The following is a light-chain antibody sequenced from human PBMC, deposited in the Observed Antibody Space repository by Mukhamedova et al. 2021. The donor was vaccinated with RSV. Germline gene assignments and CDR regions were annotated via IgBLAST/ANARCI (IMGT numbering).Light chain of an antibody. Sequence: GKAPQLLIHSASTLQTGVSSRFSGGGSGTDFSLTVTSLQREDFALYFCQQTYTSPLSFGGGIRVEIK. J-gene: IGKJ4*01. V-gene: IGKV1-39*01. CDR2: SAS. CDR3: QQTYTSPLS.